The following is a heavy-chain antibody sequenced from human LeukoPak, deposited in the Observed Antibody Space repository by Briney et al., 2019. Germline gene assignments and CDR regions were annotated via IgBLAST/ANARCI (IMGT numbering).Heavy chain of an antibody. Sequence: GESLKISCKGSGYSFTSYWIGWVRQMPGKGLEWMGIIYPGDSDTRYSPSFQGQVTISADKSISTAYLQWSSLKASDTAMYYCARPTMVRGVIPSWFDYWGQGTLVTVSS. CDR3: ARPTMVRGVIPSWFDY. D-gene: IGHD3-10*01. V-gene: IGHV5-51*01. J-gene: IGHJ4*02. CDR1: GYSFTSYW. CDR2: IYPGDSDT.